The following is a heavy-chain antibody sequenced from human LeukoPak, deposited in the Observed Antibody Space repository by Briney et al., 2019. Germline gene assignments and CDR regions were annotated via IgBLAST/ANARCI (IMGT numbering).Heavy chain of an antibody. CDR2: IIPILGIA. V-gene: IGHV1-69*04. CDR1: GGTFSSYA. D-gene: IGHD6-13*01. CDR3: ATALGGYSSSWPRAPRQPFDY. J-gene: IGHJ4*02. Sequence: ASVKVSCKASGGTFSSYAISWVRQAPGQGLEWMGRIIPILGIANYAQKFQGRVTITADKSTSTAYMELSSLRSEDTAVYYCATALGGYSSSWPRAPRQPFDYWGQGTLVTVSS.